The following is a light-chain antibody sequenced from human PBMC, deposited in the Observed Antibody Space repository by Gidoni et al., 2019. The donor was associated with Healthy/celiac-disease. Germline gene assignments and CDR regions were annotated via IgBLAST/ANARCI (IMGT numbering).Light chain of an antibody. CDR2: GAS. Sequence: TLSCRASQSVSSSYLAWYQQKPGQAPRLLIYGASSRATGIPDRFSGSGSGTDFTLTISRLEPEDFAVYYCQQYGSSLYTFGQGTKLEIK. V-gene: IGKV3-20*01. J-gene: IGKJ2*01. CDR1: QSVSSSY. CDR3: QQYGSSLYT.